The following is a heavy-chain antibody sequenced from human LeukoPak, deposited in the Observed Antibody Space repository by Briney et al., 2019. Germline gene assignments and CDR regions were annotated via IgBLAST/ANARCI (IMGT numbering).Heavy chain of an antibody. Sequence: GGSLRLSCAASGFTFSSYSMNWVRQAPGKGLEWVSYISSSSSTIYYTDSVKGRFTISRDNAKNSLYLQMKSLRADDTAVYYCARDSVTRGAFDIWGQGTMVTVSS. CDR2: ISSSSSTI. CDR1: GFTFSSYS. J-gene: IGHJ3*02. V-gene: IGHV3-48*01. D-gene: IGHD4-17*01. CDR3: ARDSVTRGAFDI.